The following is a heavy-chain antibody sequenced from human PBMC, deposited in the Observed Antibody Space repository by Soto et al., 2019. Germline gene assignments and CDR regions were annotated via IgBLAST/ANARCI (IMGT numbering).Heavy chain of an antibody. CDR3: ARGGTTSLYY. CDR1: GYTXTDYY. D-gene: IGHD1-1*01. CDR2: INPNSGGP. J-gene: IGHJ4*02. Sequence: SXKVSYKTSGYTXTDYYMNLVRHAPGQGLEWIGWINPNSGGPISAQKFQGRVTMTRDTSISTAYFELSRLRSDDTAVYYCARGGTTSLYYWGQGTQVTVS. V-gene: IGHV1-2*02.